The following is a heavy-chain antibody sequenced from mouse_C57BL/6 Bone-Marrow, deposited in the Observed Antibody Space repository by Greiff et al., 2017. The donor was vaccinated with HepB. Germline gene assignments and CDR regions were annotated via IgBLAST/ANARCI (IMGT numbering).Heavy chain of an antibody. J-gene: IGHJ2*01. D-gene: IGHD1-1*01. CDR2: IYPRSGNT. CDR3: ARSITTVVAPTFYFDC. V-gene: IGHV1-81*01. CDR1: GYTFTSYG. Sequence: QVQLKESGAELARPGASVKLSCKASGYTFTSYGISWVKQRTGQGLEWIGEIYPRSGNTYYNEKFKGKATLTADKSSSTAYMELRSLTSEDSAVYFCARSITTVVAPTFYFDCWGQGTTLTVSS.